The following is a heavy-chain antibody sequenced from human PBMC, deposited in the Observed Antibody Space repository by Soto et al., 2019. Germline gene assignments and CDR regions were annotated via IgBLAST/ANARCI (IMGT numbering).Heavy chain of an antibody. Sequence: GSGTTLVNPAQTRTLTGTFCGFSLTTGGGGVGWMRQPPGRSLEWLAVIYWNDDRRRSPSLENRLTITKDTSKNQVVLTMTNMDPVDTATYYCIYRRASWDYHALDVWGQGTPVTVSS. V-gene: IGHV2-5*01. CDR2: IYWNDDR. CDR3: IYRRASWDYHALDV. CDR1: GFSLTTGGGG. J-gene: IGHJ6*02. D-gene: IGHD2-21*01.